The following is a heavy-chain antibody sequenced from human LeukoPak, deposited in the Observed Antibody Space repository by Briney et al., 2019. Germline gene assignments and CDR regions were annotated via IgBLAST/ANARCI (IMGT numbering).Heavy chain of an antibody. Sequence: GSLRLTCAASAFTFSDYYMSWLRQSPGKGPEWIGDINHSGSTNYNPSLKSRVTISVDTSKNQFSLKVRSVTAADTAVYYCARVSGLNNFDSWGQGTLVTVSS. CDR2: INHSGST. CDR3: ARVSGLNNFDS. CDR1: AFTFSDYY. V-gene: IGHV4-34*01. J-gene: IGHJ4*02. D-gene: IGHD1/OR15-1a*01.